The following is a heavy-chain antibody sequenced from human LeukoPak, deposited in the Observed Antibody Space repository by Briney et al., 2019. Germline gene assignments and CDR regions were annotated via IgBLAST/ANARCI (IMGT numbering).Heavy chain of an antibody. D-gene: IGHD6-13*01. CDR3: AREPLGQQLVGPHDAFDI. CDR2: IWYDGSNK. CDR1: GFTFSSYG. V-gene: IGHV3-33*01. J-gene: IGHJ3*02. Sequence: GGSLRLSCAASGFTFSSYGMHWARQAPGKGLEWVAVIWYDGSNKYYADSVKGRFTISRDNSKNTLYLQMNSLRAEDTAVYYCAREPLGQQLVGPHDAFDIWGQGTMVTVSS.